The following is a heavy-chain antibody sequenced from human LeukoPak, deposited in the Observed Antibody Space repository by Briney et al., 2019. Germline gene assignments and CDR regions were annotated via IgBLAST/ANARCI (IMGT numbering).Heavy chain of an antibody. V-gene: IGHV4-61*02. CDR2: IYTGGST. Sequence: SETLSLTCTVSGGSISRGSYYWTWIRQPAGKGLEWIGRIYTGGSTNYNPSLKSRVTISVDTSKNQFSLKLNSVTAADTSVYYCAGVTGPKWLVLPFYFDYWGQGILVTVSS. D-gene: IGHD6-19*01. CDR1: GGSISRGSYY. CDR3: AGVTGPKWLVLPFYFDY. J-gene: IGHJ4*02.